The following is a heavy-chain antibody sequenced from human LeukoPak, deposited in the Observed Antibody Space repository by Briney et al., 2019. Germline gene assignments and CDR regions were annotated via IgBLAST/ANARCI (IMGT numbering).Heavy chain of an antibody. D-gene: IGHD3-3*01. Sequence: GGSLRLSCTASGFTVGSNFLTWVRQAPGKGLEWVARINTDGSSTSYADSVKGRFTISRDNAKNTLYLQMNSLRAEDTGVYYCARPDDFWSGYAFDYWGQGTLVTVSS. CDR1: GFTVGSNF. V-gene: IGHV3-74*01. CDR2: INTDGSST. J-gene: IGHJ4*02. CDR3: ARPDDFWSGYAFDY.